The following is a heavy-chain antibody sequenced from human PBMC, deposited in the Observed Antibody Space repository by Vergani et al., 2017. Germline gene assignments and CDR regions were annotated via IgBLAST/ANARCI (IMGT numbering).Heavy chain of an antibody. CDR2: INHSGST. Sequence: QVQLQQWGAGLLKPSETLSLTCAVYGGSFSGYYWSWIRQPPGKGLEWIGEINHSGSTNYNPSLKSRVTISVDTSKNQFSLKLSSVTAADTAVYYCARYQPLPPYYYYYMDVWGKGTTVTVSS. V-gene: IGHV4-34*01. CDR1: GGSFSGYY. CDR3: ARYQPLPPYYYYYMDV. D-gene: IGHD5/OR15-5a*01. J-gene: IGHJ6*03.